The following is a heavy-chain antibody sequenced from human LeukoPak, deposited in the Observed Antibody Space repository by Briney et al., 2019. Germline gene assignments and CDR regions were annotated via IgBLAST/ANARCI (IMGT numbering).Heavy chain of an antibody. CDR2: IYHSGST. J-gene: IGHJ4*02. CDR1: GGSISSGGYS. V-gene: IGHV4-30-2*01. Sequence: SETLSLTCAVSGGSISSGGYSWSWIRQPPGKGLEWIGYIYHSGSTYYNPSLKSRVTISVDTSKNQFSLKLSSVTAADTAVYYCASSRGVISSGYYYWGQGTLVTVSS. CDR3: ASSRGVISSGYYY. D-gene: IGHD3-22*01.